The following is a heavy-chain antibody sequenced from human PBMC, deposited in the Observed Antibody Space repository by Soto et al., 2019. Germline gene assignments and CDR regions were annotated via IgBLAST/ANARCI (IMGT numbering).Heavy chain of an antibody. CDR2: ISGSGGST. Sequence: EVQLLESGGGLVQPGGSLRLSCAASGFTFSSYAMSWVRQAPGKGLEWVSAISGSGGSTYYADSVKGRFTISRDNSKNTLYLQMNSLRAEDTAVYYCAEGSATAGIYYYGMDVWGQGTTVTVSS. CDR3: AEGSATAGIYYYGMDV. V-gene: IGHV3-23*01. D-gene: IGHD3-10*01. J-gene: IGHJ6*02. CDR1: GFTFSSYA.